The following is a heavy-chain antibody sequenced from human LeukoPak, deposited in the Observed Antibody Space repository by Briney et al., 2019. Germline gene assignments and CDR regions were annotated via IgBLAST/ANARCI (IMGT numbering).Heavy chain of an antibody. J-gene: IGHJ4*02. D-gene: IGHD3-10*01. CDR3: AKEYGSGSYPTYYFDY. CDR2: ISWNSGSI. V-gene: IGHV3-9*01. Sequence: GGSLRLSCAASGFTFDDYAMHWVRQAPGKGLEWVSGISWNSGSIGYADSVKGRFTISRDNAKNSLYLQMNSLRAEDTALYYCAKEYGSGSYPTYYFDYWGQGTLVTVSS. CDR1: GFTFDDYA.